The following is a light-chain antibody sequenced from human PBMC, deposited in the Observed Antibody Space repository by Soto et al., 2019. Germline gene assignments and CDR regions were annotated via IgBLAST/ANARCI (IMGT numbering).Light chain of an antibody. CDR3: QQYNSYWT. Sequence: DIQMTQSPSTLSASVGDRVTITCRASQSISSWLAWYQQKPGKAPKLLIYKASSLESGVPSRFSGSGSGTEFNLTISNLQPDDFATYYCQQYNSYWTFGQGTKVEIK. V-gene: IGKV1-5*03. J-gene: IGKJ1*01. CDR1: QSISSW. CDR2: KAS.